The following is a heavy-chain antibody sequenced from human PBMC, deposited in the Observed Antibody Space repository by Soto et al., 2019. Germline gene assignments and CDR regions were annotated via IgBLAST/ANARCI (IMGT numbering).Heavy chain of an antibody. Sequence: PGGSLRLSCAASGFTFSSYAMSWVRQAPGKGLEWVSAISGSGGSTYYADSVKGRFTISRDNSKNTLYLQMNSLRAEDTAVYYCAKGPFYYDRSGYLDPPPPHWGQGTLVTVSS. J-gene: IGHJ4*02. CDR3: AKGPFYYDRSGYLDPPPPH. V-gene: IGHV3-23*01. CDR2: ISGSGGST. CDR1: GFTFSSYA. D-gene: IGHD3-22*01.